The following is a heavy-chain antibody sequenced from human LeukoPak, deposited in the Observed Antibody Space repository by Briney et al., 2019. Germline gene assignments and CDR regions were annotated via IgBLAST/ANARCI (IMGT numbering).Heavy chain of an antibody. CDR3: ARGMVVVRGELSYGMDV. Sequence: PGGSLRLSCAASGFTFSSYGMHWVRQAPGKGLEWVAVIWYDGSNKYYADSVKGRFTISRDNSKNTLYLQMNSLRAEDTAVYYCARGMVVVRGELSYGMDVWGQGTTVTVSS. CDR1: GFTFSSYG. D-gene: IGHD3-10*01. V-gene: IGHV3-33*01. J-gene: IGHJ6*02. CDR2: IWYDGSNK.